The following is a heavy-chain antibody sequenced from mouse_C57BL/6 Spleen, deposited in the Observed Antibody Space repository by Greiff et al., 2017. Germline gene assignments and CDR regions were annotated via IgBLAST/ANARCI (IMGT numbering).Heavy chain of an antibody. CDR1: GYAFTSYW. V-gene: IGHV1-55*01. CDR2: IYPGSGST. J-gene: IGHJ2*01. D-gene: IGHD4-1*01. CDR3: ARSLTGYFDY. Sequence: VQLHQPGAELVKPGASVKMSCKASGYAFTSYWITWVKQRPGQGLEWIGDIYPGSGSTNYNEKFKSKATLTVDTSSSTAYMQLSSLTSEDSAVYYCARSLTGYFDYWGQGTTLTVSS.